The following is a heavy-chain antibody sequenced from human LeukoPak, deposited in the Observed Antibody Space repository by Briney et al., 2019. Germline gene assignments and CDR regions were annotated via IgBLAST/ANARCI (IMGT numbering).Heavy chain of an antibody. D-gene: IGHD4-17*01. CDR1: GGSISSSSYY. Sequence: SETLSLTCTVSGGSISSSSYYWNWIRQPPGKGLEWIGEINHSGSTNYNPSLKSRVTISVDTSKNQFSLKLSSVTAADTAVYYCARSRTVTTALVNILPGELGINWFDPWGQGTLVTVSS. CDR2: INHSGST. J-gene: IGHJ5*02. V-gene: IGHV4-39*07. CDR3: ARSRTVTTALVNILPGELGINWFDP.